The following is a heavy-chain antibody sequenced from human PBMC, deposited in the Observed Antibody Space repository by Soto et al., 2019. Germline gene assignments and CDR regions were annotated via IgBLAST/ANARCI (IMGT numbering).Heavy chain of an antibody. Sequence: ASETLSLTCTVSGGSISSGGYYWSWIRQHPGKGLEWIGYIYYSGSTYYNPSLKSRVTISVDTSKNQFSLKLSSVTAADTAVYYCARGPPHYFDYWGQGTLVTVSS. CDR3: ARGPPHYFDY. CDR1: GGSISSGGYY. J-gene: IGHJ4*02. V-gene: IGHV4-31*03. CDR2: IYYSGST.